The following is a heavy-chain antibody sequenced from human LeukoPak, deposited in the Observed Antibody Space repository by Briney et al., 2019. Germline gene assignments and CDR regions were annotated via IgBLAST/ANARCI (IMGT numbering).Heavy chain of an antibody. D-gene: IGHD2-15*01. CDR2: ISYDGSNK. Sequence: GGSLRLSCAASGFTFSGYAMHWVRQAPGKGLEWVAVISYDGSNKYYADSVKGRFTISRDNSKNTLYLQMNSLRAEDTAVYYCARESDGYCSGGSCFDGRDYYYYYGMDVWGQGTTVTVSS. CDR3: ARESDGYCSGGSCFDGRDYYYYYGMDV. J-gene: IGHJ6*02. V-gene: IGHV3-30-3*01. CDR1: GFTFSGYA.